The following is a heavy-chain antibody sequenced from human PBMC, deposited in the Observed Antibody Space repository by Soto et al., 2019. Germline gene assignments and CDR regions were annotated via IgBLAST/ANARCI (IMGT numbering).Heavy chain of an antibody. V-gene: IGHV4-34*01. CDR1: GGSFSGYY. CDR3: ARKVTTVPYVGTDAFDI. Sequence: QVQLQQWGAGLLKPSETLSLTCAVYGGSFSGYYWSWIRQPPGKGLEWIGEINHSGSTNYNPSLKSRVTKSVATSKNQFSLKLSSVTAADTAVYYCARKVTTVPYVGTDAFDIWGQGTMVTVSS. CDR2: INHSGST. J-gene: IGHJ3*02. D-gene: IGHD4-17*01.